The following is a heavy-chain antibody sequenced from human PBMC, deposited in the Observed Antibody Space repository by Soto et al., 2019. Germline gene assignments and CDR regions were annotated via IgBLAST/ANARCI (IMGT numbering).Heavy chain of an antibody. D-gene: IGHD4-17*01. V-gene: IGHV4-31*03. J-gene: IGHJ4*02. CDR1: GGSISSGGYY. Sequence: SETLSLTCTVSGGSISSGGYYWSWIRQHPGKGLEWIGYIYYSGSTYYNPSLKSRVTISVDTSKNQFSLKLSSVTAADTAVYYCARSHGYGDYLLLDYWGQGTLVTVSS. CDR3: ARSHGYGDYLLLDY. CDR2: IYYSGST.